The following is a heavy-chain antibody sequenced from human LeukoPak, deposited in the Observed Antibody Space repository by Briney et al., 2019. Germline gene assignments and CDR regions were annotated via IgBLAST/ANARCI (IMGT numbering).Heavy chain of an antibody. Sequence: ASVKVSCKASGGTFSSYAISWVRQAPGQGLEWMGGIIPIFGTANYAQKFQGRVTITADESTSTAYMELSSLRSEDTAVYYCARAPSEYSSGWYVYGYWGQGTLVTVSS. V-gene: IGHV1-69*13. J-gene: IGHJ4*02. D-gene: IGHD6-19*01. CDR2: IIPIFGTA. CDR3: ARAPSEYSSGWYVYGY. CDR1: GGTFSSYA.